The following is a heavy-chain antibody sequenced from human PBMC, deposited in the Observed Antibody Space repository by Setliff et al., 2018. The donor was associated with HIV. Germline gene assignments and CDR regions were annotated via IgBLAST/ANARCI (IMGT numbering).Heavy chain of an antibody. CDR3: ARGKGVGGVIITGGLDV. Sequence: ASVKVSCKASATFTNVDIHWLRRATGQGLEWMGWMNPNSGVSGYGQKFQGRVTITRDTSISTAYMELSSLTSEDTAVYYCARGKGVGGVIITGGLDVWGKGTTVTAPQ. CDR2: MNPNSGVS. V-gene: IGHV1-8*01. J-gene: IGHJ6*04. D-gene: IGHD3-10*01. CDR1: ATFTNVD.